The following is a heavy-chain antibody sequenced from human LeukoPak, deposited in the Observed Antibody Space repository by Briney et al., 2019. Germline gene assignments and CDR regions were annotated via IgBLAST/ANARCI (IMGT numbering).Heavy chain of an antibody. CDR2: MNPKSGDS. D-gene: IGHD2-21*01. CDR3: ARGPFGNCGGGPCHFRDIDNWYDP. V-gene: IGHV1-8*03. Sequence: ASVKVSCKASGYTFTTYDINWVRQGAGQGFEWMGWMNPKSGDSGYADKFQGRVAITRDTSINTAYLELSALTSDDTAVYYCARGPFGNCGGGPCHFRDIDNWYDPWGQGTLVTVSS. CDR1: GYTFTTYD. J-gene: IGHJ5*02.